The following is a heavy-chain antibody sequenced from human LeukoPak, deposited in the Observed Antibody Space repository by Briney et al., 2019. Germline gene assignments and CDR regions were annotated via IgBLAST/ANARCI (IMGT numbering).Heavy chain of an antibody. Sequence: GGSLRLSCAASGFTFSRHWMYWVRQAPGKGLEWVANIKQDGSAKPYVDSVKGRFTISRDNAKNSLFLQMNSLRVEDTAVYYCARDNGWSADFWGQGSLVTVSS. V-gene: IGHV3-7*03. CDR2: IKQDGSAK. D-gene: IGHD2-15*01. J-gene: IGHJ4*02. CDR3: ARDNGWSADF. CDR1: GFTFSRHW.